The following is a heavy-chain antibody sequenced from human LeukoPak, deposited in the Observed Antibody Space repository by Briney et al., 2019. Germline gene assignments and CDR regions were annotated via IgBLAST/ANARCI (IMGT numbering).Heavy chain of an antibody. CDR3: ARVLMEYGDYGFFDY. D-gene: IGHD4-17*01. V-gene: IGHV3-21*01. Sequence: GGSLRLSCAASGFTFSSYSMNWVRQAPGKGLEWVSSIGSSSSYIYYADSVKGRFTISRDNAKNSLYLQMNSLRAEDTAVYYCARVLMEYGDYGFFDYWGQGTLVTVSS. CDR2: IGSSSSYI. CDR1: GFTFSSYS. J-gene: IGHJ4*02.